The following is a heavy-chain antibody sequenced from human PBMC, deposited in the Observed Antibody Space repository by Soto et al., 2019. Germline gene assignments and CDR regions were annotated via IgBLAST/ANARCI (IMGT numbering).Heavy chain of an antibody. CDR3: AKVSRKGSAIDFDH. J-gene: IGHJ4*02. CDR1: GYTFSNYD. Sequence: QVQLVQSGAELKKPGASVKVSCKASGYTFSNYDMNWVRQATGQGPEWIGWVNPNNGDTGYAQKSQGQVTLTTAISPTTAYIELTTLRSEDTAIYYCAKVSRKGSAIDFDHWGQGTLITVSS. V-gene: IGHV1-8*01. D-gene: IGHD3-10*01. CDR2: VNPNNGDT.